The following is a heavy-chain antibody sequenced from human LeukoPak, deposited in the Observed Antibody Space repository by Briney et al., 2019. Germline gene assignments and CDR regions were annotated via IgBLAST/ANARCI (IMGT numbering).Heavy chain of an antibody. J-gene: IGHJ6*03. Sequence: GGSLRLSCAAPGFTFSSYSMNWVRQAPGKGLEWVSSISSSSSYIYYADSVKGRFTISRDNAKNSLYLQMNSLRAEDTAVYYCARDLVVPAAIPYYYYMDVWGKGTTVTVSS. CDR3: ARDLVVPAAIPYYYYMDV. D-gene: IGHD2-2*01. CDR2: ISSSSSYI. CDR1: GFTFSSYS. V-gene: IGHV3-21*01.